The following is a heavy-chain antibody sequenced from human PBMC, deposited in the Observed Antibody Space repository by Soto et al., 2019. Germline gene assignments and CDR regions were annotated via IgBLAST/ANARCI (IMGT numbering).Heavy chain of an antibody. D-gene: IGHD3-22*01. Sequence: HPGGSLRLSCAASGFTFSSYAMSWVRQAPGKGLEWVSAIGGSGGSTYYADSVKGRFTISRDNSKNTLYLQMNSLRAEDTAVYYCAKFGGIPYYDSGGYPSSGYWGQGTLVTVSS. CDR1: GFTFSSYA. CDR2: IGGSGGST. J-gene: IGHJ4*02. CDR3: AKFGGIPYYDSGGYPSSGY. V-gene: IGHV3-23*01.